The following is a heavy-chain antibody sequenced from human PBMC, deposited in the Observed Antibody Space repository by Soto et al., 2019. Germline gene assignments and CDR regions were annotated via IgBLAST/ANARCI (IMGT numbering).Heavy chain of an antibody. CDR3: ARGDGLGGRYHVINWFAP. CDR2: IYYSGST. D-gene: IGHD3-16*01. V-gene: IGHV4-59*01. Sequence: SETLSLTCTVSGGSISSYYWSWIRQPPGKGLEGIGYIYYSGSTNYNPSLKSRVTISVDTSKNQFSLKLSSVTAADTSVYYCARGDGLGGRYHVINWFAPWGQGTLVTVSS. CDR1: GGSISSYY. J-gene: IGHJ5*02.